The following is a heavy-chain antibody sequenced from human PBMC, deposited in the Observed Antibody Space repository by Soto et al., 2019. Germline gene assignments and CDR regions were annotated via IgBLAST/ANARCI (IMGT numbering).Heavy chain of an antibody. V-gene: IGHV1-46*01. CDR3: ARGDYDVLTGHYPLDY. CDR2: INPSGGST. D-gene: IGHD3-9*01. J-gene: IGHJ4*02. Sequence: QVQLVQSGAEVKKHGASVKVSCKASGYTLTSYYMHWVRQAPGQGLAWMGIINPSGGSTSYAQNYQDRITMTRDTSTTTVYMELSSLRSEDTAVYFCARGDYDVLTGHYPLDYWGQGTLVTVSS. CDR1: GYTLTSYY.